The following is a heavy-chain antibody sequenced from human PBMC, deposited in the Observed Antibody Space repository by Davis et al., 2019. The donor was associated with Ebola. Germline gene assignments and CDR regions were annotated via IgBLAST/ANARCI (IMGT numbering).Heavy chain of an antibody. V-gene: IGHV3-21*06. J-gene: IGHJ6*04. CDR2: ISSDSDYI. Sequence: GESLKISCVASGFTFTTYSMSWVRQAPGKALEWVSSISSDSDYIYYADSAKGRFTISRDNSKNMLFLQMNSLRAEDTAVYFCAREGYYVSGSRGMDVWGKGTTVIVSS. D-gene: IGHD3-10*01. CDR3: AREGYYVSGSRGMDV. CDR1: GFTFTTYS.